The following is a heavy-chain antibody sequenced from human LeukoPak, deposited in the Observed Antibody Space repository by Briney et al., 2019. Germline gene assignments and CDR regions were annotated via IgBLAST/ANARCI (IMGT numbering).Heavy chain of an antibody. Sequence: GGSLRLSCAASGFTFSSYGMHWVRQAPGKGLEWVAVISYDGSNKYYADSVKGRFTISRDNSKNTLYLQMNSLRAEDTAVYYCAKDRHRGYSSSWYYFDYWGQGTLVTVSS. CDR2: ISYDGSNK. J-gene: IGHJ4*02. CDR1: GFTFSSYG. CDR3: AKDRHRGYSSSWYYFDY. V-gene: IGHV3-30*18. D-gene: IGHD6-13*01.